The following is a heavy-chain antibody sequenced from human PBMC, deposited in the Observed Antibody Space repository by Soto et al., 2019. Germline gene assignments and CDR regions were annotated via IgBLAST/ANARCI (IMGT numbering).Heavy chain of an antibody. V-gene: IGHV3-53*01. J-gene: IGHJ5*01. CDR2: LYVGGLT. CDR1: GFTISSNY. CDR3: ARALTETTTFDS. Sequence: GGSLRLSCAASGFTISSNYMSWVRQPPGRGLEWVSALYVGGLTYYADSVKGRFTISRDDSKNTVYLQMDSLRGEDTAVYYCARALTETTTFDSWGQGTLVTVSS.